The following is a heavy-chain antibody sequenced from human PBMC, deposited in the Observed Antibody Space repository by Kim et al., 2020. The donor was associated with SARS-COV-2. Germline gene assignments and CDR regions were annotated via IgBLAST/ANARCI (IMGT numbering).Heavy chain of an antibody. D-gene: IGHD3-22*01. CDR1: GFTFSSYG. CDR2: ISYDGSNK. V-gene: IGHV3-30*03. J-gene: IGHJ6*02. CDR3: RYYDSSGYLYGMDV. Sequence: GGSLRLSCAASGFTFSSYGMHWVRQAPGKGLEWVAVISYDGSNKYYADSVKGRFTISRDHSKNTLYLQMNSLRAEDTAVYYCRYYDSSGYLYGMDVWGQGTTVTVSS.